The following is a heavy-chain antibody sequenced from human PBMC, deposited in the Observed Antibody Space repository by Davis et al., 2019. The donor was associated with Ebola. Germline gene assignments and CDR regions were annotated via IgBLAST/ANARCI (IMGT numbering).Heavy chain of an antibody. Sequence: GGSLRLSCAASGFTFSSYAMSWVRQAPGKGLEWVSAISGSGGSTYYADSVKGRFTISRDHSKNTLYLQMNSLRAEDTAVYYCARMAESFYRGPDYYYYGMDVWGQGTTVTVSS. CDR1: GFTFSSYA. CDR3: ARMAESFYRGPDYYYYGMDV. J-gene: IGHJ6*02. V-gene: IGHV3-23*01. D-gene: IGHD2/OR15-2a*01. CDR2: ISGSGGST.